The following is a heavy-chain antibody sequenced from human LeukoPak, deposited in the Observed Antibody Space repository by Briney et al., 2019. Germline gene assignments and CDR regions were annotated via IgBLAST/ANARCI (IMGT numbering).Heavy chain of an antibody. J-gene: IGHJ4*02. Sequence: PGGSLRLSCAVSGFTMKNFGMHWVRQAPGKGLEWVAVIWYGGSQRHYIDSVKGRFAISRENSMNTLSLEMNGLRVEDTAVYYCVRGADMNYNFENSFYFDSWGQEALVIVSS. CDR3: VRGADMNYNFENSFYFDS. V-gene: IGHV3-33*01. CDR1: GFTMKNFG. D-gene: IGHD3-3*01. CDR2: IWYGGSQR.